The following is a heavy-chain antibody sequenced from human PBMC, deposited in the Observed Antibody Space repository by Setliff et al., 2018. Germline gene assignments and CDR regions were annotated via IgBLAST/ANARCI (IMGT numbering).Heavy chain of an antibody. V-gene: IGHV4-38-2*02. D-gene: IGHD5-18*01. CDR3: AKDVGDGYGVDAYASGGFDI. CDR1: GSSINNAYY. Sequence: SETLSLTCAVSGSSINNAYYWGWIRQTPGKGLEWIGSIFHTGRSYYNPSLKSRVTMSVDTSQSQFSLKLSSVTAADTAVYYCAKDVGDGYGVDAYASGGFDIWGQGTLVTVSS. CDR2: IFHTGRS. J-gene: IGHJ3*02.